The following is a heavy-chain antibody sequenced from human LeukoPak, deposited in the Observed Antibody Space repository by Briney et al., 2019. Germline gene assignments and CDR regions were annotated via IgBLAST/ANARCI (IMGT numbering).Heavy chain of an antibody. CDR3: AKDTKMYYYDSSGYYLFHF. Sequence: GGSLRLSCAASGFTFTSYSMNWVRQAPGKGLEWVSTISGSGGTTYFADSVKGRFSISRDNSKNTLYLQMNSLRAEDTAVYYCAKDTKMYYYDSSGYYLFHFWGQGTLVTVSS. CDR2: ISGSGGTT. D-gene: IGHD3-22*01. V-gene: IGHV3-23*01. J-gene: IGHJ4*02. CDR1: GFTFTSYS.